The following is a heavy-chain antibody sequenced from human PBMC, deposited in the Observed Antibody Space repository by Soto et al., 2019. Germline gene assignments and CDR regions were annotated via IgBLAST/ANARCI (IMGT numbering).Heavy chain of an antibody. V-gene: IGHV3-30-3*01. CDR1: GFTFSSYA. CDR2: ISYDGSNK. Sequence: PGGSLRLSCAASGFTFSSYAMHWVRQAPGKGLEWVAVISYDGSNKYYADSVKGRFTIPRDNSKNTLYLQMNSLRAEDTAVYYCARGFLPSDDSSGYYYPLNDAFDIWGQGTMVTVSS. CDR3: ARGFLPSDDSSGYYYPLNDAFDI. D-gene: IGHD3-22*01. J-gene: IGHJ3*02.